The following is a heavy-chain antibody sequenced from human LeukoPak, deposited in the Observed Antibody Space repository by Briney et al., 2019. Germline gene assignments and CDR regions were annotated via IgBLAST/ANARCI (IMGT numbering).Heavy chain of an antibody. Sequence: GGSLRLSCAASGFTFDDYAMHWVRQAPGKGLEWVSLISWDGGSTYYADSVKRRFTISKDNSKNSLYLQMNSLRTAATALYSCAPPPVADLPAWGQGTLVTVSS. CDR2: ISWDGGST. D-gene: IGHD6-19*01. CDR3: APPPVADLPA. V-gene: IGHV3-43*02. CDR1: GFTFDDYA. J-gene: IGHJ5*02.